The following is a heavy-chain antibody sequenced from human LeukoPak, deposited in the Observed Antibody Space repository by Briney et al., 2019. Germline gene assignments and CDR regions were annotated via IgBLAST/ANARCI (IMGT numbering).Heavy chain of an antibody. V-gene: IGHV3-23*01. CDR1: GFTCSSYA. D-gene: IGHD6-25*01. CDR2: FSGSGGST. J-gene: IGHJ4*02. Sequence: SGGSLRLSCSASGFTCSSYAMIWVPPAPGQGLEGCSAFSGSGGSTYYADSVKGRFIISRDNSKNTLYLQMNSLRAEDTAVYYCASSGAVKGDYWGQGTLVTVSS. CDR3: ASSGAVKGDY.